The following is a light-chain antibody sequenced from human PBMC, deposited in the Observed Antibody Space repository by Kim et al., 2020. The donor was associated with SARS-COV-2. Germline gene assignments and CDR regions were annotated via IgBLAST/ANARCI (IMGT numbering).Light chain of an antibody. CDR3: QQSNALPWT. CDR2: SAS. Sequence: ASVGDRVTITCRANQDVRDWLAWYQHKPGKAPKLLIYSASTLRSGVPPRFTGGGSGTHFTLTINGLQPDDFATYFCQQSNALPWTFGPGTKVDIK. V-gene: IGKV1-12*01. CDR1: QDVRDW. J-gene: IGKJ1*01.